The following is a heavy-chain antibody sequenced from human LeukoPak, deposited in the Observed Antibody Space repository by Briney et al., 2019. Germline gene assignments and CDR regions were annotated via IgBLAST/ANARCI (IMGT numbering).Heavy chain of an antibody. CDR2: IYYSGST. CDR3: ARVDCSGGSCSFDY. D-gene: IGHD2-15*01. CDR1: GAPLGGYY. J-gene: IGHJ4*02. Sequence: SETLSLTCTVSGAPLGGYYGTGFRRPPGRGRGWIGYIYYSGSTNYNPSLKSRVTISVDTSKNQFSLKLSSVTAADTAVYYCARVDCSGGSCSFDYWGQGTLVTVSS. V-gene: IGHV4-59*13.